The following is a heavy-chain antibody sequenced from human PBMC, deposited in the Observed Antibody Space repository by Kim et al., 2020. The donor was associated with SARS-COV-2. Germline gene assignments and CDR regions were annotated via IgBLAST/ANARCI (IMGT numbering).Heavy chain of an antibody. CDR1: GFTFSDYY. Sequence: GGSLRLSCAASGFTFSDYYMNWIRQAPGKGLEWVSYITSSGTTIYYADSVKGRFTISRDNSKNSLYLQMHSLRADDTAVYYCARDLHSSGGKFSQFDYWGQGTLVTVSS. CDR2: ITSSGTTI. D-gene: IGHD6-19*01. V-gene: IGHV3-11*01. CDR3: ARDLHSSGGKFSQFDY. J-gene: IGHJ4*02.